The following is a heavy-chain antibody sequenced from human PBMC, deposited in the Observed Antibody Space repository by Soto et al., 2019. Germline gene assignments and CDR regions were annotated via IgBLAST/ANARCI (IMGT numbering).Heavy chain of an antibody. D-gene: IGHD6-19*01. CDR1: GFTFSSYG. V-gene: IGHV3-30*18. CDR2: ISYDGSNK. CDR3: AKADQYSSGLGSFDY. Sequence: GGSLRLSCAASGFTFSSYGMHWVRQAPGKGLEWVAVISYDGSNKYYADSVKGRFTISRDNSKNTLYLQMNSLRAKDTAVYYCAKADQYSSGLGSFDYWGQGTLVTVSS. J-gene: IGHJ4*02.